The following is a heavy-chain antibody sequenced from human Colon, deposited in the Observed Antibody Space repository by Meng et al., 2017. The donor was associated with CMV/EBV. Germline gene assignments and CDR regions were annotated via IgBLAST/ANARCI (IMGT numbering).Heavy chain of an antibody. J-gene: IGHJ4*02. Sequence: GESLKISCVASGFTFSQHWMTWVRQAPGKGLEWVATTKEDGSAKFYVDSVKGRFHISRDNAKSSLYLQMDSLRAEDTAIYYCATITGARWGQGTLVTVSS. CDR3: ATITGAR. CDR2: TKEDGSAK. CDR1: GFTFSQHW. V-gene: IGHV3-7*01. D-gene: IGHD2-8*02.